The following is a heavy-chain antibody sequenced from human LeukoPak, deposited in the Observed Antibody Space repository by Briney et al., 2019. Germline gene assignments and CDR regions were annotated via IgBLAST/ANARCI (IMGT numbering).Heavy chain of an antibody. J-gene: IGHJ5*02. CDR1: GGSISSGGYY. V-gene: IGHV4-30-2*01. Sequence: SETLSLTCTVSGGSISSGGYYWGWIRQPPGKGLEWIGYIYHSGSTYYNPSLKSRVTISVNRSKNQFSLKLSSVTAADTAVYYCARDVGRITGTENWFDPWGPGTLVT. D-gene: IGHD1/OR15-1a*01. CDR2: IYHSGST. CDR3: ARDVGRITGTENWFDP.